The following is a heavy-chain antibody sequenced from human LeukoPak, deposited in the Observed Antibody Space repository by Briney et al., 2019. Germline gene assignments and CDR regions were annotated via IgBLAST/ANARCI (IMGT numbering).Heavy chain of an antibody. CDR1: GYTFTSYG. CDR2: ISAYNGNT. CDR3: ARDPGYSSSWWDGGYFDY. Sequence: GASVKVSCKASGYTFTSYGISWVRQAPGQGLEWMGWISAYNGNTNYAQKLQGRVTMTTDTSTSTAYMELRSLRSDDTAVYYWARDPGYSSSWWDGGYFDYWGQGTLVTVSS. V-gene: IGHV1-18*01. D-gene: IGHD6-13*01. J-gene: IGHJ4*02.